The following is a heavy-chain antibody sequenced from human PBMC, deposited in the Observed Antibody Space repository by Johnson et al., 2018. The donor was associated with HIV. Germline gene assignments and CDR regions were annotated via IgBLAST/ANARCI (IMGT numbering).Heavy chain of an antibody. CDR1: GFTVSSYF. J-gene: IGHJ3*02. CDR3: ARSVPNDAFDI. CDR2: IYSGGST. V-gene: IGHV3-66*01. Sequence: VQLVESGGGLVQPGGSLRLSCAASGFTVSSYFMNWVRQAPGKGLEWVSVIYSGGSTYSADSVRGRFTISRDNSKNTLYLQMNSLKTEDTAVYYCARSVPNDAFDIWGQGTMVTVSS.